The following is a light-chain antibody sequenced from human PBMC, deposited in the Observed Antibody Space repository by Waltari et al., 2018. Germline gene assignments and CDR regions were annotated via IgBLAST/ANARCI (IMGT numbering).Light chain of an antibody. J-gene: IGLJ2*01. CDR1: KLGDKY. V-gene: IGLV3-1*01. CDR2: QDT. CDR3: QAWDSSTAV. Sequence: SYELTQPPSVSVSPGQTASIACSGGKLGDKYASWYQQKPGQSPILVIYQDTTWPSGIPERFSGSNSGNTATLTISGAQAVDEADYYCQAWDSSTAVFGGGTKLTVL.